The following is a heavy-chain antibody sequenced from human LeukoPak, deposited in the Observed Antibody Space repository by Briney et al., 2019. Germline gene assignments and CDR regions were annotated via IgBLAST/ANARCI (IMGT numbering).Heavy chain of an antibody. V-gene: IGHV1-18*01. D-gene: IGHD5-12*01. CDR2: ISGYNGNT. J-gene: IGHJ4*02. CDR3: ARDYGYGVTVMISDDY. Sequence: ASVKVSCKASGYTFNRYGITWVRQAPGQGLEWMGWISGYNGNTNYAQKHRGRVTMTTDTSTSTAYMELRSLRSDDTAMYYCARDYGYGVTVMISDDYWGQGTLVTVSS. CDR1: GYTFNRYG.